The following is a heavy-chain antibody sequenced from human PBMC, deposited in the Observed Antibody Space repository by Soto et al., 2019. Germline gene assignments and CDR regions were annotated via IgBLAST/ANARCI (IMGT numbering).Heavy chain of an antibody. CDR1: GYTFTGYY. CDR3: ARHSGYDYVFDY. D-gene: IGHD5-12*01. V-gene: IGHV1-2*02. J-gene: IGHJ4*02. Sequence: ASVKVSCKASGYTFTGYYIHWVRQAPGQGLEWMGWINPNNGDTNFEQKFQGRVTMTRDTSTSTAYMELSSLRFDDMAVYYCARHSGYDYVFDYWGQGTPVNVSS. CDR2: INPNNGDT.